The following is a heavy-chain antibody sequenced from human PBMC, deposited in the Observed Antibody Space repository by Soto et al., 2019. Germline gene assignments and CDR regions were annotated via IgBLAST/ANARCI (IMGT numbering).Heavy chain of an antibody. J-gene: IGHJ4*02. CDR1: GGSISSGGYS. D-gene: IGHD6-13*01. Sequence: QLQLQESGSGLVKPSQTLSLTCAVSGGSISSGGYSWSWIRQPPGKGLEWIGYIYHSGSTYYNPSPKSRVTISVDRSKNQSSLKLSSVPAADTAVYYCANSHAGAHITAAVHWGQGTLVTVSS. V-gene: IGHV4-30-2*01. CDR2: IYHSGST. CDR3: ANSHAGAHITAAVH.